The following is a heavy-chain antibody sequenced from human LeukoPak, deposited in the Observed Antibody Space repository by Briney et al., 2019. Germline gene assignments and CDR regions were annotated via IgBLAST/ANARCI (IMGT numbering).Heavy chain of an antibody. CDR2: ISSSGSTI. CDR1: GFTFSSYE. J-gene: IGHJ5*02. CDR3: AREPGNGWFDP. D-gene: IGHD4-23*01. Sequence: PGGSLRLSCAASGFTFSSYEMNWVRQAPGKGLEWVSYISSSGSTIYYADSVKGRFTISRDNAKNSLYLQMNSLRAEDTAVYYCAREPGNGWFDPWGQGTLVTVSS. V-gene: IGHV3-48*03.